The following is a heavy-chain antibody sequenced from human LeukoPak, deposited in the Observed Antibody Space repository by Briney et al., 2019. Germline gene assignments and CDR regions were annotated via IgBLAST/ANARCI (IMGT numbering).Heavy chain of an antibody. CDR2: ISYDSAIK. CDR3: ARDLNNGDYVMGDAFDI. V-gene: IGHV3-48*01. CDR1: GFTLSTDS. J-gene: IGHJ3*02. Sequence: GGSLRLSCAASGFTLSTDSMNWVRQAPGKGLEWISYISYDSAIKYYADSVRGRFTISRDNAKNSLSLQMHSLRAEDTAVYYCARDLNNGDYVMGDAFDIWGQGTLVTVSS. D-gene: IGHD4-17*01.